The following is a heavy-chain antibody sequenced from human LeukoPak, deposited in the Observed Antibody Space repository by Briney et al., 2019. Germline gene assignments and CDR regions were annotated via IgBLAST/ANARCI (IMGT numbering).Heavy chain of an antibody. CDR2: IYYSGST. V-gene: IGHV4-39*07. D-gene: IGHD6-13*01. Sequence: WVRQAPGKGLEWIGSIYYSGSTYYNPSLKSRVTMSVDTSKNQFSLRLSSVNAADTAVYYCARDILATSIAAPYYWGQGTLVTVSS. J-gene: IGHJ4*02. CDR3: ARDILATSIAAPYY.